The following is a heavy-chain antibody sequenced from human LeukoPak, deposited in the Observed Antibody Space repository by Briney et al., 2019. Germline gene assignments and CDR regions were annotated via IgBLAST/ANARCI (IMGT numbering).Heavy chain of an antibody. V-gene: IGHV4-59*08. CDR1: GGSFSSYY. J-gene: IGHJ5*02. CDR2: IYYSGST. Sequence: KTSETLSLTCTVSGGSFSSYYWTWIRQPPGKGLEWIGYIYYSGSTNYNPSLKSRVTISVDTSKNQFSLKLSSVTAADTAIYYCARHVRGGGALEWFDPWGQGTLVTVSS. D-gene: IGHD3-10*02. CDR3: ARHVRGGGALEWFDP.